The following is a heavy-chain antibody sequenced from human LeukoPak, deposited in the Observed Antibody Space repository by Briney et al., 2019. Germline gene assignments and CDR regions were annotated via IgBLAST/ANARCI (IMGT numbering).Heavy chain of an antibody. CDR2: IYYSGST. D-gene: IGHD3-3*01. CDR3: ARVLILEWSDAFDI. V-gene: IGHV4-38-2*02. J-gene: IGHJ3*02. Sequence: PSETLSLTCTVSGYSISSGYYWGWIRQPPGKGLEWIGSIYYSGSTYYNPSLKSRVTISVDTSKNQFSLKLSSVTAADTAVYYCARVLILEWSDAFDIWGQGTMVTVSS. CDR1: GYSISSGYY.